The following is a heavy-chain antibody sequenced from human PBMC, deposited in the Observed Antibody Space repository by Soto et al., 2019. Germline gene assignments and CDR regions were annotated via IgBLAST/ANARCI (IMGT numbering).Heavy chain of an antibody. CDR2: ISGSGDNT. Sequence: PVGSLRLSCAASGFTYSSYALNWVRQAPGKGLEWVSTISGSGDNTYYADSVKGRFTISRDNSKNTLYLQMISLRAEDTAVYYCAKRPVLDYWGQGTLVTVSS. CDR3: AKRPVLDY. D-gene: IGHD2-8*01. J-gene: IGHJ4*02. CDR1: GFTYSSYA. V-gene: IGHV3-23*01.